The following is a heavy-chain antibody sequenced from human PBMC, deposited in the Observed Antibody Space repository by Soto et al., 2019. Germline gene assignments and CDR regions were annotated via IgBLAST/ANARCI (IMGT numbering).Heavy chain of an antibody. CDR2: IYPSDSDT. CDR3: ARSAADYYVMYV. Sequence: GESLKISCKGSGYSFTNYWIGWVRQMPGKGLEWMGIIYPSDSDTKNSPTFQGQVTISADKSISTAYLQWSSLKASDTAMYYSARSAADYYVMYVWGQGTTVTVFS. J-gene: IGHJ6*02. D-gene: IGHD2-15*01. V-gene: IGHV5-51*01. CDR1: GYSFTNYW.